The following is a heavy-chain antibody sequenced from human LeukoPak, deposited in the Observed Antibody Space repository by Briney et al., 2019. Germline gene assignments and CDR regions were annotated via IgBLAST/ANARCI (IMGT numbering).Heavy chain of an antibody. CDR2: IYTSGST. J-gene: IGHJ4*02. CDR1: GGSIRSYY. CDR3: ARRERWLGRDY. D-gene: IGHD5-24*01. Sequence: SETLSLTCTVSGGSIRSYYWSWIRQPAGKGLEWIGRIYTSGSTNYNPSLESRVTISVDTSKNQFSLKLSSVTAADTAVYYCARRERWLGRDYWGQGTLVTVSS. V-gene: IGHV4-4*07.